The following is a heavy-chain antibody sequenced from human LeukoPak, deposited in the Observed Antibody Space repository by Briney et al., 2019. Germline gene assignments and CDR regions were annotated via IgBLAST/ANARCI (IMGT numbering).Heavy chain of an antibody. V-gene: IGHV1-8*01. J-gene: IGHJ5*02. Sequence: GASVKVSCKASGYTFTSYDINWVRLATGQGLEWMGWMNPNSGNTGYAQKFQGRVTMTRNTSISTAYMELSSLRSEDTAVYYCARALGDCSSTSCYYNWFDPWGQGTLVTVSS. CDR3: ARALGDCSSTSCYYNWFDP. CDR2: MNPNSGNT. D-gene: IGHD2-2*01. CDR1: GYTFTSYD.